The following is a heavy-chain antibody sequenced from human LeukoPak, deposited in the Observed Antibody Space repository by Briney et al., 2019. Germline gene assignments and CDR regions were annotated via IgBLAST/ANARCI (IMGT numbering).Heavy chain of an antibody. Sequence: PGGSLRLSCAASGFTFSTYAMYWVRQAPGKGLEWVALISFDGSSEYYADSVKGRFTISRDNAKNSLYLQMNSLRAEDTAVYYCARDSGSNWFDPWGQGTLVTVSS. CDR1: GFTFSTYA. J-gene: IGHJ5*02. D-gene: IGHD3-10*01. V-gene: IGHV3-30-3*01. CDR2: ISFDGSSE. CDR3: ARDSGSNWFDP.